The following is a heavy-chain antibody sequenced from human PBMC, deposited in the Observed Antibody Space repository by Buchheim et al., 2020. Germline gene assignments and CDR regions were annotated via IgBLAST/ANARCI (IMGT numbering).Heavy chain of an antibody. CDR3: VRGGTSDWFDP. CDR2: IYHSGGT. Sequence: QLQLQESGSGLVKPSQTLSLTCAISGGSISSDTYSWSWIRQPPGKGLKWIGYIYHSGGTYYNPSLRSRVTISVDRSKNQFSLRLTSVTAADTAIYYCVRGGTSDWFDPWGRGTL. CDR1: GGSISSDTYS. J-gene: IGHJ5*02. V-gene: IGHV4-30-2*01.